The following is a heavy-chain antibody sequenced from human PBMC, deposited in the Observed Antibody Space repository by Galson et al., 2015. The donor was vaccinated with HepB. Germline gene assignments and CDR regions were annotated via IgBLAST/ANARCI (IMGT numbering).Heavy chain of an antibody. J-gene: IGHJ6*02. CDR1: GFTFSSYA. CDR2: ILYDGSNK. D-gene: IGHD3-3*01. Sequence: SLRLSCAASGFTFSSYAMHWVRQAPGKGLEWVAVILYDGSNKYYADSVEGRFTISRDNSKNTLYLQMNSLRAEDTAVYYCVRGGGDFWSGYYGYNGMDVWGQGTTVTVSS. CDR3: VRGGGDFWSGYYGYNGMDV. V-gene: IGHV3-30-3*01.